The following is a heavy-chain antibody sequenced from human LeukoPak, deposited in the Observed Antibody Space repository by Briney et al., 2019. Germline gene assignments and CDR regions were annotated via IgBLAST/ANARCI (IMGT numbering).Heavy chain of an antibody. J-gene: IGHJ6*03. D-gene: IGHD3-10*01. V-gene: IGHV4-4*07. Sequence: SETLSLTCSVSGGSFSNHFWSWVRQPAGKGLEWIGRIYPSGNTNYNPSLKSRVTLSVDTSKTQFYLSLSSVTAADTAVYYCAREDSGSYYNFYYFYMDVWGKGTTVTVSS. CDR1: GGSFSNHF. CDR3: AREDSGSYYNFYYFYMDV. CDR2: IYPSGNT.